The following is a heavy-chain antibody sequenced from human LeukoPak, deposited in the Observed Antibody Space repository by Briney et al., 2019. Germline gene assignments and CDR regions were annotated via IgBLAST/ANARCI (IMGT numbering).Heavy chain of an antibody. V-gene: IGHV3-30*02. CDR3: AKDEHRITIFGVVTAFDY. CDR1: GFTFSSYG. CDR2: IRYDGSNK. J-gene: IGHJ4*02. D-gene: IGHD3-3*01. Sequence: PGGSLRLSCAASGFTFSSYGMHWVRQAPGKGLEWVAFIRYDGSNKYYADSVKGRFTISRDNSKNTLYLQMSSLRAEDTAVYYCAKDEHRITIFGVVTAFDYWGQGTLVTVSS.